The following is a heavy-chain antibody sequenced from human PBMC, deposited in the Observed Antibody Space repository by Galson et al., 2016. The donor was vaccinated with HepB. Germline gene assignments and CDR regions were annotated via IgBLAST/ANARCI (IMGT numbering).Heavy chain of an antibody. CDR1: LTLSSYA. D-gene: IGHD4-11*01. V-gene: IGHV3-23*01. J-gene: IGHJ4*02. Sequence: LTLSSYAMSWVRQAPGKGLEWVAAMNGGSTHYADSVKGRFTISRDNSKNTLYLQMNSLRVEDTGVYYCARTDDYSTTRGFFDYWGQGTRVTVSS. CDR2: MNGGST. CDR3: ARTDDYSTTRGFFDY.